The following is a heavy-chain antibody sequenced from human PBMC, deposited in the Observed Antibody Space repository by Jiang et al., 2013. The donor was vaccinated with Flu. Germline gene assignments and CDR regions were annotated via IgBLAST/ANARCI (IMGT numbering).Heavy chain of an antibody. Sequence: SGEALVQAWGSRETLLCSSGFTFSSYWMHWVRQAPGKGLVWVSRINSDGSSTSYADSVKGRFTISRDNSKNTLYLQMNSLRAEDTAVYYCARGPDIVVVPAAMVGGPYYYYGMDVWGQGTTVTVSS. CDR1: GFTFSSYW. D-gene: IGHD2-2*01. CDR3: ARGPDIVVVPAAMVGGPYYYYGMDV. J-gene: IGHJ6*02. CDR2: INSDGSST. V-gene: IGHV3-74*01.